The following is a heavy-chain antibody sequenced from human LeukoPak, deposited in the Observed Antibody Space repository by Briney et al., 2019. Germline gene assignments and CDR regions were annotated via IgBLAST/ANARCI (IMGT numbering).Heavy chain of an antibody. J-gene: IGHJ4*02. D-gene: IGHD3-16*01. CDR1: GFTVSSNY. Sequence: GGSLRLSCVASGFTVSSNYMTWVRQAPGKGLEWVSVIYSGGNTFYADSVKGRFTISRDNSKNTPYLQMNSLRGEDTAIYYCARDDVATVFDYWGQGTLVTVSS. CDR2: IYSGGNT. CDR3: ARDDVATVFDY. V-gene: IGHV3-66*02.